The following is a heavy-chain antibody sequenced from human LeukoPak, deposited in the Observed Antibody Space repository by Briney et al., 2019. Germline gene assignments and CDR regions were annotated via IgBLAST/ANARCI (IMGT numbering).Heavy chain of an antibody. CDR3: AREGPSYGDHFDY. CDR1: GFTFSSYG. D-gene: IGHD4-17*01. V-gene: IGHV3-30*03. Sequence: GRSLRLSCAASGFTFSSYGMHWVRQAPGKGLEWVAVISYDGSNKYYADSVKGRFTISRDNSKNALYLQMNSLRAEDTAVYYCAREGPSYGDHFDYWGQGTLVTVSS. CDR2: ISYDGSNK. J-gene: IGHJ4*02.